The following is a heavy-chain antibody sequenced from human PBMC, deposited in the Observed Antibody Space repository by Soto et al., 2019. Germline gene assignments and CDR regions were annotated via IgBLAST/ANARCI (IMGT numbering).Heavy chain of an antibody. CDR2: ISAYNGNT. D-gene: IGHD3-3*01. CDR3: ARVLGSINDSSSGYPDAFDI. V-gene: IGHV1-18*01. Sequence: XSVKLTCKASGYSFTSYGIVWVRRAPGQGLEWMGWISAYNGNTNYAQKLQGRVTMTTDTSTSTAYMELRSLRSDDTAVYYCARVLGSINDSSSGYPDAFDIWGQGTMVTVSS. CDR1: GYSFTSYG. J-gene: IGHJ3*02.